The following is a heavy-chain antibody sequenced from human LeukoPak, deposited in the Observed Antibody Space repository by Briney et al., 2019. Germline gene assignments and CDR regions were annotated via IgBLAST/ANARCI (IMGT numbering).Heavy chain of an antibody. CDR1: GFPFSNYA. Sequence: GGSLRLPCAASGFPFSNYAMSWVRQPPGKGLEWVSAISGSGGSTYYADSVKGRFTISRDNSKNTLYLQMNSLRAEDTAVYYCAKNLCSSTSCYQYYYYGMDVWGQGTTVTVSS. CDR3: AKNLCSSTSCYQYYYYGMDV. V-gene: IGHV3-23*01. CDR2: ISGSGGST. D-gene: IGHD2-2*01. J-gene: IGHJ6*02.